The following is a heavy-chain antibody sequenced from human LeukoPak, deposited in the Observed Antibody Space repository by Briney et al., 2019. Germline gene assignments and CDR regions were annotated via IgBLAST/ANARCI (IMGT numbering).Heavy chain of an antibody. V-gene: IGHV4-59*04. J-gene: IGHJ5*02. D-gene: IGHD1-26*01. CDR2: ISYTGRT. CDR3: ARRGSGRNWFDP. CDR1: GGTISRNY. Sequence: SETLSLTCTVSGGTISRNYWSWIRQPPGKGLEWIASISYTGRTYYNPSLRSRITISVDTSKNQFSLRLSSVTAADTAVYHCARRGSGRNWFDPWGQGTLVTVSS.